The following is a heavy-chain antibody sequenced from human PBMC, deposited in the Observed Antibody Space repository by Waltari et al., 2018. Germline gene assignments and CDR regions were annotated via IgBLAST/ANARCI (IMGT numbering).Heavy chain of an antibody. CDR2: IYYSGSP. V-gene: IGHV4-39*07. D-gene: IGHD2-2*01. J-gene: IGHJ4*02. Sequence: QLQLQESGPGLVKPSETLSLTCTVSGGSISSSSYYWGWVRQPPGKGLEWIGSIYYSGSPSHYPSLKSRVTISVDTSKNPFSLRVSSVTAADTAVFYCARMVRGYCSSTSCHTDHWGQGTLVTVSS. CDR3: ARMVRGYCSSTSCHTDH. CDR1: GGSISSSSYY.